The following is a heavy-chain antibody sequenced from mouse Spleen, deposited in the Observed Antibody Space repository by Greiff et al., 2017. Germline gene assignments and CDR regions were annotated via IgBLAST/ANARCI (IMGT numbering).Heavy chain of an antibody. D-gene: IGHD2-4*01. CDR1: GYTFTSYD. V-gene: IGHV1-85*01. J-gene: IGHJ2*01. CDR3: ARKGIYYDYGAFDY. Sequence: VKLMESGPELVKPGASVKLSCKASGYTFTSYDINWVKQRPGQGLEWIGWIYPRDGSTKYNEKFKGKATLTVDTSSSTAYMELHSLTSEDSAVYFCARKGIYYDYGAFDYWGQGTTLTVSS. CDR2: IYPRDGST.